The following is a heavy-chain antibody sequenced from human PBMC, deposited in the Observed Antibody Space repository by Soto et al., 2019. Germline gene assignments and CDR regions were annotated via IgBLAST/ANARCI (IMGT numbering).Heavy chain of an antibody. CDR2: ISNDGKTQ. D-gene: IGHD6-13*01. Sequence: QVQLVESGGGVVQPGKSLRLSCTASGFTFSGYGMQWVRQAPGKGPEWVATISNDGKTQYYADSVKGRLAISRDNSKYTLQLEVNSLTAEDTAVYYCARLLGGSRWYVAVYWGQGSLVSVSS. CDR3: ARLLGGSRWYVAVY. CDR1: GFTFSGYG. J-gene: IGHJ4*02. V-gene: IGHV3-30*03.